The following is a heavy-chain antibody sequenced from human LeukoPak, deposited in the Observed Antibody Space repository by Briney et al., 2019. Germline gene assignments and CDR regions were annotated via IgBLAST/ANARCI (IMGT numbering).Heavy chain of an antibody. CDR1: GGTFSSYA. V-gene: IGHV1-69*05. CDR3: ARGYLEPELLYMDV. J-gene: IGHJ6*03. CDR2: IIPIFGTA. Sequence: SVKVSCKASGGTFSSYAISWVRQAPGQGLEWMGGIIPIFGTANYAQKFQGRVTITTDESTSTAYMELSSLRSEDTAVYYCARGYLEPELLYMDVWGKGTAVTVSS. D-gene: IGHD1-26*01.